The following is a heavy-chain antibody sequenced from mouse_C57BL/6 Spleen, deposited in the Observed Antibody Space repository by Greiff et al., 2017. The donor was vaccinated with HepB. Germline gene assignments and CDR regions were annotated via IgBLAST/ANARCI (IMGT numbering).Heavy chain of an antibody. CDR3: ARGLGRGYFDY. V-gene: IGHV1-52*01. J-gene: IGHJ2*01. Sequence: QVQLQQPGAELVRPGSSVKLSCKASGYTFTSYWMHWVKQRPIQGLEWIGNIDPSDSETHYNQKFKDKATLTVDKSSSTAYMQLSSLTSEDSAVYYCARGLGRGYFDYWGQGTTLTVSS. CDR2: IDPSDSET. CDR1: GYTFTSYW. D-gene: IGHD4-1*01.